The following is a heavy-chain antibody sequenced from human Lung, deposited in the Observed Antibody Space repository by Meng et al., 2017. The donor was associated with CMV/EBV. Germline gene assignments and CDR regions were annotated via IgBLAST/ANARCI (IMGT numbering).Heavy chain of an antibody. Sequence: VQLGQCGAEVKKPGASVKVSCKASRYSFTTYAMHWVRQAPGQRLEWMGWINAGNGNTKYSEKFQSRVTITRDTAASTAYMELSSLRSEDTAVYYCARTGCSSSSCYDYWGQGTLVTVSS. CDR2: INAGNGNT. V-gene: IGHV1-3*01. CDR1: RYSFTTYA. J-gene: IGHJ4*02. D-gene: IGHD2-2*01. CDR3: ARTGCSSSSCYDY.